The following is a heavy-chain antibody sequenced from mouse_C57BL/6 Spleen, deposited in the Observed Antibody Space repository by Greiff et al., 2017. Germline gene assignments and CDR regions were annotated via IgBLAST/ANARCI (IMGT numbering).Heavy chain of an antibody. J-gene: IGHJ2*01. CDR1: GYPFTSYW. V-gene: IGHV1-69*01. CDR2: LDPSDSYT. CDR3: ARWGYYGSHFDY. Sequence: QVQLQQPGAELVMPGASVKLSFKASGYPFTSYWMHWVKQRPGQGLAWIVELDPSDSYTNYTPKFKGKSTLTVDKSSSTAYMQLSSLTSEDSAVYDCARWGYYGSHFDYWGQGTTLTVSS. D-gene: IGHD1-1*01.